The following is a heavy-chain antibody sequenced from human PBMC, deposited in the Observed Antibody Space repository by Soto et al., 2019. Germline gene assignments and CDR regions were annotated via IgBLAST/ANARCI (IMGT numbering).Heavy chain of an antibody. CDR3: ARDGGTGYYPLYFDY. D-gene: IGHD3-9*01. CDR2: IWYDGSNK. J-gene: IGHJ4*02. V-gene: IGHV3-33*01. Sequence: GESLKISCAASGFTFSSYGMHWVRQAPGKGLEWVAVIWYDGSNKYYADSVKGRFTISRDNSKNTLYLQMNSLRAEDTAVYYCARDGGTGYYPLYFDYWGQGTLVTVSS. CDR1: GFTFSSYG.